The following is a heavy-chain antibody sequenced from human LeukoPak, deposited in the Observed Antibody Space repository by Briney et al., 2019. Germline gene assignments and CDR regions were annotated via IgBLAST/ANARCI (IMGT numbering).Heavy chain of an antibody. CDR3: ARVYSSTWYGSFFDY. J-gene: IGHJ4*02. D-gene: IGHD6-13*01. CDR2: IRNKAYSYTT. CDR1: ECTFSDYY. Sequence: GGSLRLSCAASECTFSDYYMDWVRQAPGKGLEWVGRIRNKAYSYTTEYAASVKVRFTISRDDSKNSLYLQMNSLETEDTAVYYCARVYSSTWYGSFFDYWGQGTLVTVSS. V-gene: IGHV3-72*01.